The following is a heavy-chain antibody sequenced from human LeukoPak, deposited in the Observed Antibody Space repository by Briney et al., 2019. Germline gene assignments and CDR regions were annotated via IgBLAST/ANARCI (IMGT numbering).Heavy chain of an antibody. V-gene: IGHV3-53*01. CDR2: MYAGGTT. J-gene: IGHJ4*02. CDR3: ARDALHTAHFDY. CDR1: GVIVSRNF. D-gene: IGHD5-18*01. Sequence: GGSLRLSCAASGVIVSRNFMSWVRQAPGKGLQWVAIMYAGGTTDYSDSVRGRFHISRDSSNNTLSLQINSLRAEDTAVYYCARDALHTAHFDYWGQGTLVTVSS.